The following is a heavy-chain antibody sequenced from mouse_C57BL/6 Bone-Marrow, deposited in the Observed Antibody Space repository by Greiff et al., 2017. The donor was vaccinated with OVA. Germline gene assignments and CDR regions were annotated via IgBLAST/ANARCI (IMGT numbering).Heavy chain of an antibody. D-gene: IGHD2-3*01. J-gene: IGHJ2*01. CDR3: AGGYYNDFDY. V-gene: IGHV1-82*01. CDR2: IYPGDGDT. CDR1: GYAFSSSW. Sequence: QVQLKQSGPELVKPGASVKISCKASGYAFSSSWMNWVKQRPGKGLEWIGRIYPGDGDTNYNGKFKGKATLTADKSSSTAYMQLSSLTSEDAAVYFCAGGYYNDFDYWGQGTTLTVSS.